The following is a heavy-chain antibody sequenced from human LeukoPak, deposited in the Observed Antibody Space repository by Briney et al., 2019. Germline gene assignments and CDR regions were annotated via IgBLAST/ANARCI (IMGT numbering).Heavy chain of an antibody. CDR1: GFTFRDHY. D-gene: IGHD2-15*01. J-gene: IGHJ4*02. V-gene: IGHV3-72*01. CDR2: TRNKAHSYTT. CDR3: ARTGCSGGSCFLDY. Sequence: GGSLRLSCEASGFTFRDHYMDWVRQAPGKGLEWVGRTRNKAHSYTTEYAASVKGRFTISRDDSKNSLYLQMNSLKTEDTAVYYCARTGCSGGSCFLDYWGQGTRVTVS.